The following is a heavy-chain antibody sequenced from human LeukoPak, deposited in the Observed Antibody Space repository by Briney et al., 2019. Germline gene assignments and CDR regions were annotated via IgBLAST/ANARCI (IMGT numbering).Heavy chain of an antibody. Sequence: SETLSLTCTVSGGSISSYYWSWIRQPAGKGLEWIGRIYTSGSTNYNPSLKSRVTMSVDTSKNQFSLKLSSVTAADTAVYYCARDQYYYDSSGYPSFAYWGQGTLVTVSS. J-gene: IGHJ4*02. CDR2: IYTSGST. D-gene: IGHD3-22*01. V-gene: IGHV4-4*07. CDR1: GGSISSYY. CDR3: ARDQYYYDSSGYPSFAY.